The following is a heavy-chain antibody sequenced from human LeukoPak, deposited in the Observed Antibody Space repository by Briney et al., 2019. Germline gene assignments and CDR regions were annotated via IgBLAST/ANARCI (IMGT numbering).Heavy chain of an antibody. J-gene: IGHJ4*02. D-gene: IGHD2-21*02. CDR3: ARVRCCGGDCYYFDY. Sequence: ASVKVSCKASGYTFTGYYMHWVRQAPGQGLEWMGWINPNSGGTNYAQKFQGRVTMTRDTSISTAYMELSRLRSDDTAVYYCARVRCCGGDCYYFDYWGQGTLVTVSS. CDR2: INPNSGGT. V-gene: IGHV1-2*02. CDR1: GYTFTGYY.